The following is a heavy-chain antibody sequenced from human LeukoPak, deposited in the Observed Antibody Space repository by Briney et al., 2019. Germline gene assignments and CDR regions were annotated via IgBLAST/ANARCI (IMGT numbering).Heavy chain of an antibody. V-gene: IGHV3-20*04. D-gene: IGHD3-22*01. CDR1: GFTFDDYG. CDR2: INWNGGST. J-gene: IGHJ3*02. CDR3: ARDFDDSSGYYYRRAFDI. Sequence: PGGSLRLSCAASGFTFDDYGMSWVRQAPGKGLEWVSGINWNGGSTGYADSVKGRFTISRDNAKNSLCLQMNSLRAEDTALYYCARDFDDSSGYYYRRAFDIWGQGTMVTVSS.